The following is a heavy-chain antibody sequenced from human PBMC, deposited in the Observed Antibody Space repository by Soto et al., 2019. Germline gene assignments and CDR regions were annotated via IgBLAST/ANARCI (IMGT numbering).Heavy chain of an antibody. V-gene: IGHV3-74*01. Sequence: VQLVESGGGLVQPGGSLRLSCAASGXSFSSYWMHWVRHAPGKGLVWVSRINSDGSSATYADSVKGRFTISRDNAKNTLYLQMNSLTPEDTAXXXXXXXXXXXXXXFQHWGQGTLVTVSS. CDR1: GXSFSSYW. J-gene: IGHJ1*01. CDR3: XXXXXXXXXXFQH. CDR2: INSDGSSA.